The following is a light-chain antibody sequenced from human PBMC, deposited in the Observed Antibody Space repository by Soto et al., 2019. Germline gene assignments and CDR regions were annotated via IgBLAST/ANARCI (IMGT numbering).Light chain of an antibody. CDR1: SSNIGSNY. CDR2: SNN. CDR3: AAWDDSLSGYVV. Sequence: QSVLTQPPSASGTPGQRVTISCSGSSSNIGSNYVYWYQQLPGTAPKLLLYSNNQRPSGVPDRFSGSKSGTSASLAISGLRSEDEADYYCAAWDDSLSGYVVFCGGTQLTVL. J-gene: IGLJ2*01. V-gene: IGLV1-47*02.